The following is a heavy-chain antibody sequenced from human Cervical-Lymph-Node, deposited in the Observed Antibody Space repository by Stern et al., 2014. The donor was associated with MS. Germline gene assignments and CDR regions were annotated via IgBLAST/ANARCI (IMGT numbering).Heavy chain of an antibody. V-gene: IGHV4-59*01. CDR2: IYYSGRA. Sequence: VQLEESGPGLMTPSETLSLTCTVSGGSISSYYWSWIRQPPGTGLAWIGCIYYSGRANYNTSLKSRVTISVDTSKNQFSLKLSSVTAADTAVYYCARGATQAFDPWGQGTLVTVSS. J-gene: IGHJ5*02. CDR3: ARGATQAFDP. CDR1: GGSISSYY.